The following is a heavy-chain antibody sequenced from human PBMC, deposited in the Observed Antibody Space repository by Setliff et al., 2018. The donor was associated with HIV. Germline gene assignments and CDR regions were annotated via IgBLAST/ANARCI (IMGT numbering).Heavy chain of an antibody. Sequence: ASVKVSCKASGYTFIVYYIHWVRQAPGQGLEWVGWIHPDSGATKYAEKFQGRVTMTTDTSTTAVSMELTNLRSDDTAVYYCARLRSELGVFDYCVQGTLVTVSS. CDR3: ARLRSELGVFDY. CDR2: IHPDSGAT. J-gene: IGHJ4*02. CDR1: GYTFIVYY. V-gene: IGHV1-2*02. D-gene: IGHD1-26*01.